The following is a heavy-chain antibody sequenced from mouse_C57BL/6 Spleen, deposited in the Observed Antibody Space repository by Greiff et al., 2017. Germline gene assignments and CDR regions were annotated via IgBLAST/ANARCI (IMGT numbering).Heavy chain of an antibody. CDR2: IWTGGGT. D-gene: IGHD2-4*01. CDR3: AREVRKYDYDEGYYFDN. J-gene: IGHJ2*01. V-gene: IGHV2-9-1*01. Sequence: VKLMESGPGLVAPSQSLSITCTVSGFSLTSYAISWVRQPPGKGLEWLGVIWTGGGTNYNSALKSRLSISKDNSKSQVFLKMNSLQTDDTARYYCAREVRKYDYDEGYYFDNWGQGTTLTVSS. CDR1: GFSLTSYA.